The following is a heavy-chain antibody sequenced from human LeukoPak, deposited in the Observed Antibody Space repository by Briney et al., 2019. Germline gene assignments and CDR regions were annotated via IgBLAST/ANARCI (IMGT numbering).Heavy chain of an antibody. CDR2: IYYSGST. D-gene: IGHD6-19*01. V-gene: IGHV4-31*03. CDR1: GGSISSGGYY. J-gene: IGHJ4*02. Sequence: SSETLSLTCTVSGGSISSGGYYWSWIRQHPGKGLEGLGYIYYSGSTYYNPSLKSRVTISVDTSKNQFSLKLSSVTAADTAVYYCARGKSPASGIAVAAGYYFDYWGQGTLVTVSS. CDR3: ARGKSPASGIAVAAGYYFDY.